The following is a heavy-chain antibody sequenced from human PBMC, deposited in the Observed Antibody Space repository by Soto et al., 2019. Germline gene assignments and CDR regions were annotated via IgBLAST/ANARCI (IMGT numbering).Heavy chain of an antibody. CDR3: ATHAADYYYYGMDV. D-gene: IGHD2-15*01. J-gene: IGHJ6*02. V-gene: IGHV5-51*01. CDR2: MYPGDSVT. CDR1: GYSFTSYW. Sequence: PWESLKISCKGSGYSFTSYWIGWVRQMPGKGLEWMGIMYPGDSVTRYSPSFQGQVTISADKSIRTAYLQWSSLKASDTAMYYCATHAADYYYYGMDVWGQGTTVTVSS.